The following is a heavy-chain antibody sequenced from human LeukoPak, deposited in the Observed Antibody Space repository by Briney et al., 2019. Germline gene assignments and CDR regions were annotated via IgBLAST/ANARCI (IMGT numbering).Heavy chain of an antibody. V-gene: IGHV3-21*01. CDR3: ANTKWSSGVDAFDI. Sequence: GGSLRLSCAASGFTFSSYSMNWVRQAPGKGLEWVSSISSSSSYIYYADSVKGRFTISRDNAKNSLYLQMNSLRAEDTAVYYCANTKWSSGVDAFDIWGQGTMVTVSS. CDR2: ISSSSSYI. CDR1: GFTFSSYS. D-gene: IGHD2-15*01. J-gene: IGHJ3*02.